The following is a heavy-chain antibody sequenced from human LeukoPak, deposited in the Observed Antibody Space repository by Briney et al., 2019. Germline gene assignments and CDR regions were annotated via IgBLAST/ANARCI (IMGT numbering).Heavy chain of an antibody. CDR2: ISGSGGST. V-gene: IGHV3-23*01. CDR1: GFTFSSYA. Sequence: GGSLRLSCAASGFTFSSYAMRWVRQAPGKGLEWVSAISGSGGSTYYADSVKGRFTISRDNSKNTLYLQMNSLRAEDTAVYYCARDYSLYAITGWFDPWGQGTLVTVSS. J-gene: IGHJ5*02. CDR3: ARDYSLYAITGWFDP. D-gene: IGHD2-8*01.